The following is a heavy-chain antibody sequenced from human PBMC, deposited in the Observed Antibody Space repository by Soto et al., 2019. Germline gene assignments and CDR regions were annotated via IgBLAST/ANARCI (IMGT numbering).Heavy chain of an antibody. Sequence: SETLSLTCTVSGGSIRSGRYYWSWIRQHPWKGLEWIGYIHYSGSTYYNPSLKSRLSISVDTSKNQFSLKLSSVTAADTAVYYCAREDRNDYDSSGYCHWGQGALVTVSS. V-gene: IGHV4-31*03. CDR1: GGSIRSGRYY. J-gene: IGHJ4*02. CDR2: IHYSGST. D-gene: IGHD3-22*01. CDR3: AREDRNDYDSSGYCH.